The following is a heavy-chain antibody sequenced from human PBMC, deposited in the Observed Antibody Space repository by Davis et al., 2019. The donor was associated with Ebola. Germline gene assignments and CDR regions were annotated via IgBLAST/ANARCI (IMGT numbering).Heavy chain of an antibody. D-gene: IGHD2-21*01. V-gene: IGHV1-8*01. J-gene: IGHJ4*02. CDR3: ARGIAAGFDY. CDR2: MNPNSGHT. CDR1: GYTFTSYD. Sequence: ASVKVSCKTSGYTFTSYDINWVRQATGQGLEWMGWMNPNSGHTGYPQKFQGRVTMTRDTSRTTAYMELSGLESEDSAIYYCARGIAAGFDYWGQGSLVTVSS.